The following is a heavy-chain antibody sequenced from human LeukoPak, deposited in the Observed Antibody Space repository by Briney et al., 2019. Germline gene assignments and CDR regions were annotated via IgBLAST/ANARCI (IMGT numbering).Heavy chain of an antibody. CDR1: GGSISNSY. CDR3: ARLDLAPRAFDI. Sequence: SETLSLTCSVSGGSISNSYWSWIRQPAGKGLEWIGRIHASGSTNYNSSLKGRVTMSIDTSKNQFSLKLSSVTAADTAVYYCARLDLAPRAFDIWGQGTMVTVSS. CDR2: IHASGST. V-gene: IGHV4-4*07. J-gene: IGHJ3*02. D-gene: IGHD3-3*01.